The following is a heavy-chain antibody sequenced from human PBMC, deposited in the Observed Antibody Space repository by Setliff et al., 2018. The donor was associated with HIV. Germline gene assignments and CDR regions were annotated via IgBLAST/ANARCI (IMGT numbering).Heavy chain of an antibody. CDR1: NYSINSGYY. Sequence: SETLSLTCAVSNYSINSGYYWGWIRQPPGKGLEWIGYIYYTGDTTYNPSLKSRVSISVDTSKNQFSLKLSSVTAADTAVYYCARDRRYYDSSGYWYNWFDPWGQGTLVTVSS. CDR3: ARDRRYYDSSGYWYNWFDP. V-gene: IGHV4-38-2*02. D-gene: IGHD3-22*01. CDR2: IYYTGDT. J-gene: IGHJ5*02.